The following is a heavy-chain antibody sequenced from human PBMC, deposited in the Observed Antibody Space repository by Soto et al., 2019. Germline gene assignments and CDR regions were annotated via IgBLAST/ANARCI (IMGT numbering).Heavy chain of an antibody. D-gene: IGHD5-18*01. CDR1: GYSISSGYY. CDR2: IYHSGST. CDR3: ARADHTRAYSVLFDY. Sequence: SETLSLTCAVSGYSISSGYYWGWIRQPPGKGLEWIGSIYHSGSTYYNPSLKSRVTISVDTSKNQSSLKLSSVTAAGTAVYYCARADHTRAYSVLFDYWGQGTLVNVSS. J-gene: IGHJ4*02. V-gene: IGHV4-38-2*01.